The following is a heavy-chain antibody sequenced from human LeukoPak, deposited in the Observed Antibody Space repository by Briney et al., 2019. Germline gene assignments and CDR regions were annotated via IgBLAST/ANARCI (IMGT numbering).Heavy chain of an antibody. J-gene: IGHJ3*02. D-gene: IGHD3-22*01. CDR3: ARPYYDSSGYYLDAFDI. V-gene: IGHV4-4*07. CDR1: GGSISRYY. Sequence: SETLSLTCTVSGGSISRYYWSWIRQPAGKGLEWIGRIYTSGSTNYNPSLKSRVTMSVDTSKNQFSLKLRSVTAADTAVYYCARPYYDSSGYYLDAFDIWGQGTMVTVSS. CDR2: IYTSGST.